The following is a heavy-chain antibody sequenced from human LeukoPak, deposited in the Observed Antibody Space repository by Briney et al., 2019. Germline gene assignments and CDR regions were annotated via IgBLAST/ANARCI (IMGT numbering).Heavy chain of an antibody. Sequence: ASVKVSCKASGGTFSSYAISWVRQAPGQGLEWMGGIIPIFGTANYAQKFQGRVTITADESTSTAYMELSSLRSEDTAVYYCAVATYYDFWSGYYSRTLYYYGMDAWGQGTTVTVSS. V-gene: IGHV1-69*13. CDR2: IIPIFGTA. CDR3: AVATYYDFWSGYYSRTLYYYGMDA. D-gene: IGHD3-3*01. J-gene: IGHJ6*02. CDR1: GGTFSSYA.